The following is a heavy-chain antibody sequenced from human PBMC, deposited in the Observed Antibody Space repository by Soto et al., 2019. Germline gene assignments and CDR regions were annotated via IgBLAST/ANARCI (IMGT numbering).Heavy chain of an antibody. CDR1: GGTFSTYA. Sequence: QVQLEQSGGEVKQPRSSVRVSCKTSGGTFSTYAINWVRQAPGQGLEWMGAIIPLFGTADYSQKFQGRVTITADESTSTAYMELSSLRLDDTAVYFCARPKGTYSSGYYYFDFWGQGTLVTVSS. J-gene: IGHJ4*02. CDR2: IIPLFGTA. D-gene: IGHD6-19*01. V-gene: IGHV1-69*01. CDR3: ARPKGTYSSGYYYFDF.